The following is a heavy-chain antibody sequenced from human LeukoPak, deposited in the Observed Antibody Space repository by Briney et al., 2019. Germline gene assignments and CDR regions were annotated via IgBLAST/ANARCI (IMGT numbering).Heavy chain of an antibody. CDR2: IYYSGST. J-gene: IGHJ3*02. CDR1: GGSISSGSYY. D-gene: IGHD1-1*01. Sequence: SETLLLTCTVSGGSISSGSYYWGWIRQPPGKGLEWIGSIYYSGSTYYNPSLKSRVTISVDTSKDQFSLKLSSVTAADTAVYYCARLPRWQLEWDAFDIWGRGTVVTVSS. CDR3: ARLPRWQLEWDAFDI. V-gene: IGHV4-39*01.